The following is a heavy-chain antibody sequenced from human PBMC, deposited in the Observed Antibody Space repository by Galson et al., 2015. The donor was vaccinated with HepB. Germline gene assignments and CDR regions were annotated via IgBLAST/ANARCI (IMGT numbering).Heavy chain of an antibody. CDR3: VKEGPDGDPSWYYYNMDV. J-gene: IGHJ6*02. CDR2: TSSNGGST. D-gene: IGHD4-17*01. Sequence: SLRLSCAVSGFSFSCCAMHWVRQTPGTGLEYVSSTSSNGGSTYYADSVKGRFTISRDNSKNTLYLQMSSLRPEDTAVYYCVKEGPDGDPSWYYYNMDVWGQGTTVTVSS. V-gene: IGHV3-64D*06. CDR1: GFSFSCCA.